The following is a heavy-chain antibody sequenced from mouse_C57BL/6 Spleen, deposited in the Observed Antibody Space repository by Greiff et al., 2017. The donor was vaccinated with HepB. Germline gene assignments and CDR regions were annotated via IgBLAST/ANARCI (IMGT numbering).Heavy chain of an antibody. CDR2: ISDGGSYT. V-gene: IGHV5-4*03. Sequence: EVKLVESGGGLVKPGGSLKLSCAASGFTFSSYAMSWVRQTPEKRLEWVATISDGGSYTYYPDNVKGRFTISRDNAKNNLYLQMSHLKSEDTAMYYCARAYEYDRSWFAYWGQGTLVTVSA. CDR1: GFTFSSYA. CDR3: ARAYEYDRSWFAY. D-gene: IGHD2-4*01. J-gene: IGHJ3*01.